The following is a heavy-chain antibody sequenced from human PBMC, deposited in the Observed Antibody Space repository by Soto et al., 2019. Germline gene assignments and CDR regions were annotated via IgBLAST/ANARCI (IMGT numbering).Heavy chain of an antibody. D-gene: IGHD3-10*01. J-gene: IGHJ4*02. CDR3: AKARTGTYLNYFDY. Sequence: GGSLRLSCAASGFTFSSYAMSWARQAPGKGLEWVSAISGSGGSTYYADSVKGRFTISRDNSKNTLYLQMNSLRAEDTAVYYCAKARTGTYLNYFDYWGQGTLVTVSS. CDR2: ISGSGGST. V-gene: IGHV3-23*01. CDR1: GFTFSSYA.